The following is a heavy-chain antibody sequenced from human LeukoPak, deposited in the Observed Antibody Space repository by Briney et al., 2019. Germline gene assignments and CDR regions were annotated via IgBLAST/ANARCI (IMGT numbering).Heavy chain of an antibody. CDR1: GGSISSSSYY. J-gene: IGHJ4*02. CDR2: IYYSGST. V-gene: IGHV4-39*06. CDR3: AKTIVGARTGFFDY. Sequence: SETLSLTCTVSGGSISSSSYYWGWIRQPPGKGLEWIGSIYYSGSTYYNPSLKSRVTISVDTSKNQFALKLSSVTAADTAVYYCAKTIVGARTGFFDYWGQGTLVTVSS. D-gene: IGHD1-26*01.